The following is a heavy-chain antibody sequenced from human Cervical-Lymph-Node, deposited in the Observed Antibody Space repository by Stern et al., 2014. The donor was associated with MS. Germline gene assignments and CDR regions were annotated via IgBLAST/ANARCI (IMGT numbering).Heavy chain of an antibody. V-gene: IGHV3-73*01. CDR3: TRSSSGYYHDY. CDR2: IRSKANNYAT. J-gene: IGHJ4*02. D-gene: IGHD3-22*01. CDR1: GFTFSGSA. Sequence: VQLVESGGGLVQPGGSLKLSCVASGFTFSGSAMHWVRQASGKGLGWVGRIRSKANNYATTYVASVKGRFTISRDDSENTSYLQMNSLKAEDTAVYFCTRSSSGYYHDYWGQGTLVTVSS.